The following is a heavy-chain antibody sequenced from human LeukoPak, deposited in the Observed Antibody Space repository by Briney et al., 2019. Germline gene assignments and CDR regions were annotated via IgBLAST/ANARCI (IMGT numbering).Heavy chain of an antibody. J-gene: IGHJ4*02. D-gene: IGHD2-21*02. CDR1: GHSIINSYY. CDR3: ARGRGDCPDY. CDR2: IYHTGAT. Sequence: SETLSLTCTVSGHSIINSYYWGWIRQPPGKGLEWIGSIYHTGATYYNPSLKSRVTISVDTSKNQFSLKLNSVTAADTAVYYCARGRGDCPDYWGQGTLVTVSS. V-gene: IGHV4-38-2*02.